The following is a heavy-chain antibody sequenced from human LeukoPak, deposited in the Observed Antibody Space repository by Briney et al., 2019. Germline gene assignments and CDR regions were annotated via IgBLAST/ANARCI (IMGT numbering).Heavy chain of an antibody. CDR2: ISDSAGAT. V-gene: IGHV3-23*01. CDR3: AKGGSTAWTAVDY. D-gene: IGHD2-2*01. J-gene: IGHJ4*02. Sequence: GGSLRLSCAASGFTFSNYVMTWVRQAPGKGLEWVSSISDSAGATYYADSVRGRFIISRDNSGSTLYLQINSLRADDTAVYYCAKGGSTAWTAVDYWGQGTLVTVSS. CDR1: GFTFSNYV.